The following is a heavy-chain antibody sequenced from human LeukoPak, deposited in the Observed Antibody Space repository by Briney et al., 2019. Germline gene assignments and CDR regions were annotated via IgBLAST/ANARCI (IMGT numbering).Heavy chain of an antibody. V-gene: IGHV3-23*01. CDR3: AKRRSSWFGELSPFDY. D-gene: IGHD3-10*01. J-gene: IGHJ4*02. CDR1: GFTFSSYA. CDR2: ISGSGGST. Sequence: GGPLRLSYAASGFTFSSYAMSWVRQAPGKGLEWVSAISGSGGSTYYADSVKGRFTISRDNSKNTLYLQMNSLRAEDTAVYYCAKRRSSWFGELSPFDYWGQGTLVTVSS.